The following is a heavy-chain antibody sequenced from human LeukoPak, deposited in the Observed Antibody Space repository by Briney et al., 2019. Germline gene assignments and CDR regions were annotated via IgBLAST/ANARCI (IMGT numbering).Heavy chain of an antibody. Sequence: SQTLSLTCAISGDSVSSKSAAWNWIRQSPSTGLEWLRRTYYRSKWSSGYAESVKSRLTVSPDTSKNQFSLQLRSVTHEDTAVYYCARSQTGGTFDYWGQGALVTVSS. D-gene: IGHD1-26*01. CDR2: TYYRSKWSS. J-gene: IGHJ4*02. CDR3: ARSQTGGTFDY. CDR1: GDSVSSKSAA. V-gene: IGHV6-1*01.